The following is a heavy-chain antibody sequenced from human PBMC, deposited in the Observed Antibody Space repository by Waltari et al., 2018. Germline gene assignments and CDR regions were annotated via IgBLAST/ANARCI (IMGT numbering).Heavy chain of an antibody. CDR3: ARDSRSSWPNGGFDP. Sequence: QVQLQESGPGLVKPSETLSLTCTVPGGSISRYFWNWIRQPAGKGLEWIGRIYSSGGTNYNPSLKSRVTMSVDTSKNQFSLKLTSVTAADTGVYYCARDSRSSWPNGGFDPWGQGTLVTVSS. CDR2: IYSSGGT. J-gene: IGHJ5*02. CDR1: GGSISRYF. D-gene: IGHD6-13*01. V-gene: IGHV4-4*07.